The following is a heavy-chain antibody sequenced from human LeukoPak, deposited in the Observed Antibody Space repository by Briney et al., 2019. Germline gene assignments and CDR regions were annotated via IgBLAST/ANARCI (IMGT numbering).Heavy chain of an antibody. J-gene: IGHJ6*02. CDR3: ARDRLEQWLTYYYYYYGMDV. CDR2: ISYDGSNK. CDR1: GFTFSSYA. V-gene: IGHV3-30-3*01. D-gene: IGHD6-19*01. Sequence: GGSLRLSCAASGFTFSSYAMHWVRQAPGKGLEWVAVISYDGSNKYYADSVKGRFTISRDNSKNTLYLQMNSLRAEDTAVYYCARDRLEQWLTYYYYYYGMDVWGQGTTVTVSS.